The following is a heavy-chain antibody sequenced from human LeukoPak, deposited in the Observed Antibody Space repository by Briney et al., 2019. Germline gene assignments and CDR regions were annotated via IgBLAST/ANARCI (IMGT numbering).Heavy chain of an antibody. V-gene: IGHV3-21*01. CDR1: GMRFSGYS. CDR2: LGSSISYI. CDR3: AREGFYSGLDI. Sequence: GGSLRLTCVASGMRFSGYSMKWVRQAPGKGPEWVSYLGSSISYISYSDSVKGRFTISRDNAKNSLYLQMNSLRAEDTALYYCAREGFYSGLDIWGQGTTVTVSS. J-gene: IGHJ6*02.